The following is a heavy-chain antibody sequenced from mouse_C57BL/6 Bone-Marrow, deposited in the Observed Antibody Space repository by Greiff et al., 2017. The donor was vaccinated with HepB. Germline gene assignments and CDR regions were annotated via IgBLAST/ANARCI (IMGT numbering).Heavy chain of an antibody. V-gene: IGHV5-4*03. CDR3: ARAAWDYDGRSYDYWYFDV. Sequence: EVNVVESGGGLVKPGGSLKLSCAASGFTFSSYAMSWVRQTPEKRLEWVATISDGGSYTYYPDNLKGRFTISRDNAKNTLYLKMSPLKSEDTAMYYCARAAWDYDGRSYDYWYFDVGGTGTAITVS. CDR2: ISDGGSYT. CDR1: GFTFSSYA. J-gene: IGHJ1*03. D-gene: IGHD1-1*01.